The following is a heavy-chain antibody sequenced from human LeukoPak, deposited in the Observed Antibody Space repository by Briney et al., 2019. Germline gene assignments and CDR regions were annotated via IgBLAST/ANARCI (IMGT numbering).Heavy chain of an antibody. CDR3: ARDIVWLQLEY. Sequence: GGSLRLSCAASGFTFSSYSMNWVRQAPGKGLEWVSYISSSSSTIHYADSVKGRFTISRDNARNSLYLQMSSLRVEDTAVYYCARDIVWLQLEYWGQGTLVTVSS. D-gene: IGHD5-24*01. J-gene: IGHJ4*02. CDR2: ISSSSSTI. V-gene: IGHV3-48*04. CDR1: GFTFSSYS.